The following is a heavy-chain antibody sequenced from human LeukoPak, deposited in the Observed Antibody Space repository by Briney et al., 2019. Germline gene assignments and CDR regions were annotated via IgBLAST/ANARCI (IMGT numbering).Heavy chain of an antibody. Sequence: ASVKVSCKASGYTFTSYYMHWVRQAPGQGLEWMGIINPRDETTSYAQKFLGRVNMTRDTSTSTVYMELSSLRSEDTAVYYRAREMATIPETYYYYYMDVWGKGTTVTVSS. CDR2: INPRDETT. V-gene: IGHV1-46*01. CDR3: AREMATIPETYYYYYMDV. D-gene: IGHD5-24*01. CDR1: GYTFTSYY. J-gene: IGHJ6*03.